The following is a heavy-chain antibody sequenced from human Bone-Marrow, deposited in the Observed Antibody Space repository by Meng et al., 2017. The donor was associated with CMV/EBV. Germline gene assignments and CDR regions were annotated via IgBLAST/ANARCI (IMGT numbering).Heavy chain of an antibody. J-gene: IGHJ5*02. Sequence: SETLSLTCTVSGGSISISNYYWVWIRQPPGKGLEWIVSIYFSGRTYYSPSLKSRVTISVDTSKKQFSLKVNSVTAADTAVYYCARVKAVSNWFDPWGQGTLVTVSS. CDR3: ARVKAVSNWFDP. CDR2: IYFSGRT. D-gene: IGHD6-19*01. V-gene: IGHV4-39*07. CDR1: GGSISISNYY.